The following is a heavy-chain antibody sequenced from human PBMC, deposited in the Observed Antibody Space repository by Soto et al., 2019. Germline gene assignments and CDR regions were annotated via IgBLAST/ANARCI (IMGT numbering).Heavy chain of an antibody. CDR3: ARGSPANHPYNWLDP. Sequence: GASVKVSCKSSGYTFTSYGITWVRQAPGQGLEWMGWISAYDAYANYAQNLQGRLTLTTDTSTTTAYMELTSLRSDDTAVYYCARGSPANHPYNWLDPWGQGTLVTVS. CDR2: ISAYDAYA. CDR1: GYTFTSYG. V-gene: IGHV1-18*01. D-gene: IGHD6-25*01. J-gene: IGHJ5*02.